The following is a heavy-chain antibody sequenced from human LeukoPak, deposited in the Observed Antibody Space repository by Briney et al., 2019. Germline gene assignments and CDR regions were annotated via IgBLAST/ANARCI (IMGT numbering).Heavy chain of an antibody. CDR2: INPNSGGT. CDR3: ARVDDFWSGYYQPYYFDY. Sequence: ASVKVSCTASGYTFTGYYMHWVRQAPGQGLEWMGWINPNSGGTNYAQKFQGRVTMTRDTSISTAYMELSRLRSDDTAVYYCARVDDFWSGYYQPYYFDYWGQGTLVTVSS. CDR1: GYTFTGYY. V-gene: IGHV1-2*02. J-gene: IGHJ4*02. D-gene: IGHD3-3*01.